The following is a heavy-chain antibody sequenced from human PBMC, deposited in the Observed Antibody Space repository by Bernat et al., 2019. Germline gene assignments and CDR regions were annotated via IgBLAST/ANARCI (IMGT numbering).Heavy chain of an antibody. V-gene: IGHV4-38-2*02. D-gene: IGHD6-19*01. J-gene: IGHJ4*02. Sequence: QVQLQESGPGLEKPSETLSLTCAVSGYSISSGYYWGWIRQPPGKGLEWIGSIYHSGSTYYNPSLKSRVTISVDTSKNQFSLKLSSVTAADTAVYYCARDLNDNPYSSGWYGYWGQGTLVTVSS. CDR3: ARDLNDNPYSSGWYGY. CDR1: GYSISSGYY. CDR2: IYHSGST.